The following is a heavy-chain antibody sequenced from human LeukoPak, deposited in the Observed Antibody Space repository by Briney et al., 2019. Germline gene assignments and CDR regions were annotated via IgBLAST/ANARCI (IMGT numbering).Heavy chain of an antibody. Sequence: ASVKVSCNASGGTFSSYAISWVRQAPGQGLEWMGRIIPIFGTANYAQKFQGRVTITTDESTSTAYMELSSLRSEDTAVYYCATGYSSGPYYFDYWGQGTLVTVSS. CDR3: ATGYSSGPYYFDY. J-gene: IGHJ4*02. CDR1: GGTFSSYA. D-gene: IGHD6-19*01. V-gene: IGHV1-69*05. CDR2: IIPIFGTA.